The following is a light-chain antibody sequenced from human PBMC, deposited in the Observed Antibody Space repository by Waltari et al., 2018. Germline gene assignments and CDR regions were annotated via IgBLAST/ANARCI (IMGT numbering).Light chain of an antibody. J-gene: IGKJ4*01. CDR2: AAT. V-gene: IGKV1-39*01. Sequence: DIQMTQSPSSLSASVGDRVTITCRASQTISTYLNWYKQRPGKAPRLLIYAATILQTGVPSRFNGSGSGTDFTLSISVLQPEDFATYFCQQSYTTPLTFGGGTKVDIK. CDR3: QQSYTTPLT. CDR1: QTISTY.